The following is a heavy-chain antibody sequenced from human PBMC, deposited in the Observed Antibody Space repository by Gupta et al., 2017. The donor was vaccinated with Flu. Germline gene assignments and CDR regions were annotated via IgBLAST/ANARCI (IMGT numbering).Heavy chain of an antibody. D-gene: IGHD5-12*01. J-gene: IGHJ6*04. CDR3: VRERGLDV. V-gene: IGHV3-7*01. Sequence: EVQLVEAGGGLVQPGGSLRLSCVASGFTFNTCWMSWVRQAPGKGPEWVANINQDGTEKYYMDSVKGRFTVSRDNAKNSLYLQMNSLRDEDTVVYYCVRERGLDVWGKGTTVTVSS. CDR1: GFTFNTCW. CDR2: INQDGTEK.